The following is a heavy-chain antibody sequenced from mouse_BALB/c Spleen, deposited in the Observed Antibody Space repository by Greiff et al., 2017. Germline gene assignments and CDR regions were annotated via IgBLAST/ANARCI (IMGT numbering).Heavy chain of an antibody. V-gene: IGHV5-9-4*01. CDR1: GFTFSSYA. D-gene: IGHD2-4*01. Sequence: EVHLVESGGGLVKPGGSLKLSCAASGFTFSSYAMSWVRQSPEKRLEWVAEISSGGSYTYYPDTVTGRFTISRDTAKNTLFLEMSSLRSEDTAMYYCARNYDWYFDVWGAGTTVTVSS. CDR2: ISSGGSYT. CDR3: ARNYDWYFDV. J-gene: IGHJ1*01.